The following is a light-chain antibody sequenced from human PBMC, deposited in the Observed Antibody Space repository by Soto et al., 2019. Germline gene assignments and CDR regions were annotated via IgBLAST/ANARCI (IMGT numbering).Light chain of an antibody. CDR2: GAS. V-gene: IGKV3-15*01. CDR3: QQYNNWPPV. CDR1: QSVXSN. J-gene: IGKJ3*01. Sequence: EIVMTQSPATLSVSPGEXATLSXRASQSVXSNLAWYQQKPGQAPRLLIYGASTRATGIPARFSGSGSGTEFTLTISSLQSEDFAVYYCQQYNNWPPVFGPGTKVDIK.